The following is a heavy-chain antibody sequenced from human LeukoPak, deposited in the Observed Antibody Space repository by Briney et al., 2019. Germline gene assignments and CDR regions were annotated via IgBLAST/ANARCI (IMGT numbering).Heavy chain of an antibody. D-gene: IGHD3-10*01. CDR3: TKRAEFGGFDP. J-gene: IGHJ5*02. V-gene: IGHV3-23*01. CDR2: ISTTVGNT. CDR1: GFTFSNYA. Sequence: GGSLRLSCAASGFTFSNYAMSWVRQAPGKGLGWVSSISTTVGNTYYADSVKGRFTISRDNSNNTLYLQMNSLTAEDTAVYYCTKRAEFGGFDPWGQGTLVTVSS.